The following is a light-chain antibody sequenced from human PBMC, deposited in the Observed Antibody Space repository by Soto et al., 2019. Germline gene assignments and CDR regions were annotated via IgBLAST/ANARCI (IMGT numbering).Light chain of an antibody. V-gene: IGLV1-47*02. CDR3: ATWDDSLSGWV. CDR2: SYN. J-gene: IGLJ3*02. Sequence: QSVLTHPPSASGTPGQGVTISCSGTNSNIGANFVYWHQHLPGTTPILLVFSYNQRPSGVPDRFSGSKSGSSAFLAISGLRSWAVAEYYCATWDDSLSGWVFGRGTKVTVL. CDR1: NSNIGANF.